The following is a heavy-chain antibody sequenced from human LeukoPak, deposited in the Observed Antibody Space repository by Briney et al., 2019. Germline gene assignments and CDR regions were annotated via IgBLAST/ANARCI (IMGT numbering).Heavy chain of an antibody. CDR1: GGTFSSYA. CDR3: ARPDEDRGYSYGYNY. D-gene: IGHD5-18*01. Sequence: SVKVSCKASGGTFSSYAIGWVRQAPGQGLEWMGGIIPIFGTANYAQKFQGRVTITADESTSTAYMELSSLRSEDTAVYYCARPDEDRGYSYGYNYWGQGTLVTVSS. V-gene: IGHV1-69*13. J-gene: IGHJ4*02. CDR2: IIPIFGTA.